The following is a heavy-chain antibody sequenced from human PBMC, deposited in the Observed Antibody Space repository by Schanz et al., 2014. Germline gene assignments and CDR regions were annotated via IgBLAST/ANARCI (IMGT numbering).Heavy chain of an antibody. CDR2: IIPILNKT. D-gene: IGHD2-21*01. J-gene: IGHJ4*02. Sequence: QVQLVQSGAEVKKPGSSVKVSCKASGGTFSSSTLTWVRQAPGQGLEWMGRIIPILNKTNYAQKFQGRVTMTADKSTSTVYMEVSGLRSEDTAVYYCATGPHIVVAFDYWGQGTLVTDSS. V-gene: IGHV1-69*09. CDR3: ATGPHIVVAFDY. CDR1: GGTFSSST.